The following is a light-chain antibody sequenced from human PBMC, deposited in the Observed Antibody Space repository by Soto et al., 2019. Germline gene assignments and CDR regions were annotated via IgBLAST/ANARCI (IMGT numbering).Light chain of an antibody. V-gene: IGKV3-20*01. Sequence: EIVLTQSPGTLSLSPGERATLSCRASQSVSNSYLAWYQQKPGQAPRLLMYGASSRATGIPDRFSGSGSGTDFTLTISRLEPEDFAVYYCQQYGSSPPFTFGQGTKVEIK. CDR2: GAS. J-gene: IGKJ1*01. CDR1: QSVSNSY. CDR3: QQYGSSPPFT.